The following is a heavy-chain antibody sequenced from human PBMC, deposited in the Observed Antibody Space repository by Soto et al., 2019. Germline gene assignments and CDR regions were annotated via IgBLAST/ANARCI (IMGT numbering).Heavy chain of an antibody. D-gene: IGHD6-25*01. CDR3: ARGAASKVGVTNYNSMDV. V-gene: IGHV1-69*12. CDR2: IITVFGTA. CDR1: GGSLTNYG. Sequence: QVQLVQSGAEVKKPGSSVKVSCKASGGSLTNYGVIWVRHAPGPGLEWMGGIITVFGTANYAKKFQGRVTIAADESKCTVFMDLRSLGSENKAVDYCARGAASKVGVTNYNSMDVWRQMTTVNVSS. J-gene: IGHJ6*01.